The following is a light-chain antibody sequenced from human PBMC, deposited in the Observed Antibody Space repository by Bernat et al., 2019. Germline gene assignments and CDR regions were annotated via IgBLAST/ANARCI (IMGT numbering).Light chain of an antibody. CDR1: RRLNSNY. V-gene: IGKV3-20*01. CDR2: GAS. J-gene: IGKJ2*01. Sequence: DTLLTQSPATLSLSPGERATLSCRASRRLNSNYLAWFQHKPAQSPRLLIYGASSRASAVPDRFTGSRAETDFTLTLDRLEPEDSAVYYCHQYGSLPFTFGQVTKLEIQ. CDR3: HQYGSLPFT.